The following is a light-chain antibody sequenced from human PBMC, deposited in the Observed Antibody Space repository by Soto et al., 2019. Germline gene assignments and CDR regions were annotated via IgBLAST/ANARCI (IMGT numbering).Light chain of an antibody. CDR2: EVT. CDR1: SSGVGAYNY. CDR3: SSYTSGSTLVV. V-gene: IGLV2-14*01. Sequence: QSALTQPASVSGSPGQSITISCTGSSSGVGAYNYVSWYQQHPGKAPRLMIYEVTNRPSGVSNRFSGSKSGNTASLTISGLRAEDEADYYCSSYTSGSTLVVFGGGTKVTVL. J-gene: IGLJ3*02.